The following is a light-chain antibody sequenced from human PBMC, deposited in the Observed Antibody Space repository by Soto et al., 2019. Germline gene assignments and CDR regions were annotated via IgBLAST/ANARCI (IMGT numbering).Light chain of an antibody. CDR3: CSYAGSSTLV. V-gene: IGLV2-23*02. Sequence: QSALTQPASVSGSPGQSITISCYGTSSDVGSYDLVSWYQQHPDKDPKLLIYEVRKRPSGVSGRFSGSKSDDTASLTISGLQAEDEADYYCCSYAGSSTLVFGGGTKLTVL. J-gene: IGLJ3*02. CDR2: EVR. CDR1: SSDVGSYDL.